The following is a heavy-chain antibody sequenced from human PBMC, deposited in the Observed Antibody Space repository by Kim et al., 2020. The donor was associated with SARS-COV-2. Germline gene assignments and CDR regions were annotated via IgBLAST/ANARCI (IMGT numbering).Heavy chain of an antibody. CDR1: GNTFTSNT. V-gene: IGHV7-4-1*02. J-gene: IGHJ5*02. Sequence: ASVKVSCKASGNTFTSNTLNWVRQAPGQGLEWMGWINTNTGDPTYVQGFTGRLVLSLDTSVSTAYLAINSLKAADTGVYYCASHRSTPEYNLPWFNWFD. D-gene: IGHD3-9*01. CDR3: ASHRSTPEYNLPWFNWFD. CDR2: INTNTGDP.